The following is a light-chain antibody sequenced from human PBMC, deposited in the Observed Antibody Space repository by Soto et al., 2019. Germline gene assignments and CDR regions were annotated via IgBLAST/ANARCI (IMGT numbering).Light chain of an antibody. V-gene: IGKV1-5*01. CDR1: QIISSW. J-gene: IGKJ5*01. CDR2: DAS. CDR3: QKSYSTPIT. Sequence: DIQMTQSPSTLSASVGDRVTITFRASQIISSWLAWYQQKPGKAPKLLIYDASTLESGVPSRFSGSGSGTDLTLTISSLQSEDFATYYCQKSYSTPITFGQGARLEIK.